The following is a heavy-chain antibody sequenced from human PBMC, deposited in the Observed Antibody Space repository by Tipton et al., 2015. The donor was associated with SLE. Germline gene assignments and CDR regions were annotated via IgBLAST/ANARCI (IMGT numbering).Heavy chain of an antibody. V-gene: IGHV1-18*01. CDR1: GYTFTSYG. J-gene: IGHJ3*02. CDR2: ISAYNGNT. D-gene: IGHD6-19*01. Sequence: QSGAEGKKPGASVKVSCKASGYTFTSYGISWVRQAPGQGLEWMGWISAYNGNTNYAQKLQGRVTMTTDTSTSTAYMELRSLRSDDTAVYYCARDRAPSPVAGFPFDIWGQGTMVTVSS. CDR3: ARDRAPSPVAGFPFDI.